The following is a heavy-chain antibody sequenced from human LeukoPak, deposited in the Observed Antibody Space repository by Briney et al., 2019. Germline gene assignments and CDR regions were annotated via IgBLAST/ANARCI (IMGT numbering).Heavy chain of an antibody. CDR2: IYPGDSDT. V-gene: IGHV5-51*01. CDR3: ARRVRGYSYGYNWFDP. Sequence: GESLKISCKCSGYSFTSYWIGWVRKMPGKGLEWMGIIYPGDSDTRYSPSFQGQVTISADKSISTAYLQWSSLKASDTAMYYCARRVRGYSYGYNWFDPWGQGTLVTVSS. CDR1: GYSFTSYW. D-gene: IGHD5-18*01. J-gene: IGHJ5*02.